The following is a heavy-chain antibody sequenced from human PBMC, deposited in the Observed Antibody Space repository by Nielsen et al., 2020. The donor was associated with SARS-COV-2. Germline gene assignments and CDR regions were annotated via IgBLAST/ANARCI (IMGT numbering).Heavy chain of an antibody. Sequence: GGSLTLSCAASGFTFSSYGMHWVRQAPGKGLGWVSAISGSGDSTYYADSVKGRFTISRDNSKNTLYLQMNSLRAEDTAVYYCATGWWTFDYWGQGTLVTVSS. CDR1: GFTFSSYG. D-gene: IGHD2-15*01. V-gene: IGHV3-23*01. CDR3: ATGWWTFDY. CDR2: ISGSGDST. J-gene: IGHJ4*02.